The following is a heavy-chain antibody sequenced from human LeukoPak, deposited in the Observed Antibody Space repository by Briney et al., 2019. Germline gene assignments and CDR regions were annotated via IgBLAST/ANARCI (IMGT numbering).Heavy chain of an antibody. J-gene: IGHJ4*02. Sequence: SLRLSCAAPGFPFTVYPTHWVRQAPGKGLEWVSVSSSDETYKFYADSVRGRFTISRDNSKNRLYLQMSDLRAEDTAVFYCARAPLTTQWLVFRFDYWGQGTLVTVSS. D-gene: IGHD6-19*01. V-gene: IGHV3-30-3*01. CDR2: SSSDETYK. CDR1: GFPFTVYP. CDR3: ARAPLTTQWLVFRFDY.